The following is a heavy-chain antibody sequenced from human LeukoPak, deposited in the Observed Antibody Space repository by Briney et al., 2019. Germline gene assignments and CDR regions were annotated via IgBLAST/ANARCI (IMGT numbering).Heavy chain of an antibody. J-gene: IGHJ3*02. CDR3: AKHRTIFGVVKSGALDI. D-gene: IGHD3-3*01. Sequence: GGSLRLSCAASGFTFSTYAMSWVRQAPGKGLEWVSVISGSGSSTYYADSMEGRFTISRDNSKNTLYLQMNSLRAEDTAVYYCAKHRTIFGVVKSGALDIWGQGTMVTVSS. V-gene: IGHV3-23*01. CDR1: GFTFSTYA. CDR2: ISGSGSST.